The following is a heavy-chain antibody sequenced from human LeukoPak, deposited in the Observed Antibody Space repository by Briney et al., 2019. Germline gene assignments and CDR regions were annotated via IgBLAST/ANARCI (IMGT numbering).Heavy chain of an antibody. CDR1: GFTFSSYA. D-gene: IGHD5-24*01. CDR2: IKQDGGKK. CDR3: TRVGYIDEGIDY. Sequence: PGGSLRLSCAASGFTFSSYAMHWVRQAPGKGLEWVANIKQDGGKKSYVDSVKGRFTISRDNAKNSLYLQMNSLRAEDTAIYYCTRVGYIDEGIDYWGQGTLVTVSS. V-gene: IGHV3-7*04. J-gene: IGHJ4*02.